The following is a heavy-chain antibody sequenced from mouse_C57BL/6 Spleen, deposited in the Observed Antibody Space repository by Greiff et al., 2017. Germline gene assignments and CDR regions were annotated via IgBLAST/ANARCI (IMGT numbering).Heavy chain of an antibody. V-gene: IGHV5-16*01. Sequence: EVKLVESEGGLVKPGSSMKLSCTASGFTFSDYYMAWVRQVPEQGLEWVANINSDGSSTYYLDSLTSRFTISRDNAKNILYLQMSSLKSEATATYYCARSTMVTCYGYWGQGTTLTVA. CDR2: INSDGSST. J-gene: IGHJ2*01. CDR3: ARSTMVTCYGY. CDR1: GFTFSDYY. D-gene: IGHD2-2*01.